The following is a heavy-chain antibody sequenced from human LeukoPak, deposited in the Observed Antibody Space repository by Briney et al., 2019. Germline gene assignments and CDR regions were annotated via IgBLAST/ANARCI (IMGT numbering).Heavy chain of an antibody. D-gene: IGHD3-22*01. Sequence: PGGSLRLSCAASGFTVSINYMSWVRQAPGKGLEWVSVIYSGGSTYYADSVKGRFTISRDNSKNTLYLQMNSLRAEDTAVYYCARARITYYYDSSGYVDYWGQGTLVTVSS. CDR3: ARARITYYYDSSGYVDY. V-gene: IGHV3-66*01. J-gene: IGHJ4*02. CDR1: GFTVSINY. CDR2: IYSGGST.